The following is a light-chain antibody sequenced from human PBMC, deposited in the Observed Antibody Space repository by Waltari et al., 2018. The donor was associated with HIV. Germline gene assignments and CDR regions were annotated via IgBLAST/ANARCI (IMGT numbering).Light chain of an antibody. CDR2: KDT. V-gene: IGLV3-25*03. J-gene: IGLJ2*01. CDR3: QSADSSGIYEI. CDR1: ALPKQY. Sequence: SYELTQPPSMSVSPGQTARITGSGGALPKQYAYWYQQKPGQAPVLIIYKDTERPSGIPERFSGSNSGTIATLTISGVQAEDEAAYYCQSADSSGIYEIFGGGTKVIVL.